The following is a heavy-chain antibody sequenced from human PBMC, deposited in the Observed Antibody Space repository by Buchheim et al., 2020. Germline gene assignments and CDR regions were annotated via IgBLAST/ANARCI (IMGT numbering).Heavy chain of an antibody. CDR2: IKQDGSEK. V-gene: IGHV3-7*03. Sequence: EVQLVESGGGLVQPGGSLRLSCAASGFTFSSYWMSWVRQAPGKGLEWVANIKQDGSEKYYVDSVKGRFTISRDNAKNSLYLKMNNLRAEDTTVYYCARDYDFWSGSMIDAFDIWGQGT. CDR3: ARDYDFWSGSMIDAFDI. D-gene: IGHD3-3*01. CDR1: GFTFSSYW. J-gene: IGHJ3*02.